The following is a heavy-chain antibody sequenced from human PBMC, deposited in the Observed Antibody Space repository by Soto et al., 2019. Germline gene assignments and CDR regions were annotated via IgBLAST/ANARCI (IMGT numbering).Heavy chain of an antibody. CDR3: ARDTGYCTNGVCYNFDY. Sequence: PGGSLRLSCAASGFTFSSYAMHWVRQAPGKGLEWVAVISYDGSNKYYADSVKGRFTISRDNSKNTLYLQMNSLRAEDTAVYYCARDTGYCTNGVCYNFDYWGQGTLVTVSS. CDR1: GFTFSSYA. V-gene: IGHV3-30-3*01. J-gene: IGHJ4*02. CDR2: ISYDGSNK. D-gene: IGHD2-8*01.